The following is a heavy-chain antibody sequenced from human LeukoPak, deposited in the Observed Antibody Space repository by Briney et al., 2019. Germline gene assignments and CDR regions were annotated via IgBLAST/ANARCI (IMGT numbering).Heavy chain of an antibody. V-gene: IGHV3-48*03. CDR2: ITGSGNKM. D-gene: IGHD2-2*01. CDR1: GFTFSSSE. J-gene: IGHJ6*02. Sequence: GGSLRLSCAASGFTFSSSEMNWVRQAPGKGLEWVSYITGSGNKMFYGDSVKGRFTISRDNAKNSLYLQMNSLRAEDTALYYCARDPRGYCSSSSCYYGMDVWGQGTTVTVSS. CDR3: ARDPRGYCSSSSCYYGMDV.